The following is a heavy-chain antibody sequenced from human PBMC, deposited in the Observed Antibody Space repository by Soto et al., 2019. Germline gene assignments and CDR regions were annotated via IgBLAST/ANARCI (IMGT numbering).Heavy chain of an antibody. Sequence: PSETLSLTCSVSGASTVSHYHWTWIRQPPGKGLEWMGYIFNSGTTFYNPSLTSRLSISMDTSGNHFSLELRSVTAADTAVYYCALALGPTKGLDYWGQGILVTVYS. CDR1: GASTVSHYH. J-gene: IGHJ4*02. CDR3: ALALGPTKGLDY. CDR2: IFNSGTT. V-gene: IGHV4-31*02. D-gene: IGHD1-26*01.